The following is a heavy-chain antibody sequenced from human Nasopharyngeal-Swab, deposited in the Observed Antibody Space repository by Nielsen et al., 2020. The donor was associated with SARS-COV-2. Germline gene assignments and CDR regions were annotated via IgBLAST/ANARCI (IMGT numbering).Heavy chain of an antibody. D-gene: IGHD4-17*01. J-gene: IGHJ6*02. CDR3: ARAYGDYEDYYYYGMDV. CDR2: IYTSGST. Sequence: SETLSLTCTVSGGSISSGSYYWSWIRQPAGKGLEWIGRIYTSGSTNYNPSLKSRVTISVDTSKNQFSLKLSSVTAADTAVYYCARAYGDYEDYYYYGMDVWGQGTTVTVSS. CDR1: GGSISSGSYY. V-gene: IGHV4-61*02.